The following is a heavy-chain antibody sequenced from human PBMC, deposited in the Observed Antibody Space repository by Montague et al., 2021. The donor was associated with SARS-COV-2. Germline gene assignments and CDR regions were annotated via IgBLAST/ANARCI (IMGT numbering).Heavy chain of an antibody. D-gene: IGHD2-2*01. V-gene: IGHV3-23*01. CDR3: AKDLGCSSTSCYWPVGNWFDP. CDR2: ISGSGGST. CDR1: GFTFSSYA. J-gene: IGHJ5*02. Sequence: SLRLSCAASGFTFSSYAMSWVRQAPGKGLEWVSAISGSGGSTYYADSVKGRFTISRDNSKNTLYLQTNSLRAEDTAVYYCAKDLGCSSTSCYWPVGNWFDPWGQGTLVTVSS.